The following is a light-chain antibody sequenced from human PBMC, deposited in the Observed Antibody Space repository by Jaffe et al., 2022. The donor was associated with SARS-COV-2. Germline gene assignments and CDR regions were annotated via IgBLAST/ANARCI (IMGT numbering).Light chain of an antibody. J-gene: IGKJ4*01. CDR3: QQTYSNPLYT. Sequence: DIQMTQSPSSLSASVGDRVTITCRASQTISNYLNWYQQKPGRAPKLLIYGASSLQGGVPSRFSGSGSGTHFTLTITGLRPEDFAAYYCQQTYSNPLYTFGGGTKVEIK. V-gene: IGKV1-39*01. CDR2: GAS. CDR1: QTISNY.